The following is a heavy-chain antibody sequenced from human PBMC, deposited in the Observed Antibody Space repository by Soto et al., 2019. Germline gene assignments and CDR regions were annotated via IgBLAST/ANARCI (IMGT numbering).Heavy chain of an antibody. V-gene: IGHV3-30-3*01. CDR2: ISYDGSNK. Sequence: GESLKISCAASGFTFSSYAMHWVRQAPGKGLEWVAVISYDGSNKYYADSVKGRFTISRDNSKNTLYLQMNSLRAEDTAVYYCARDRAARRGPYYYYGMDVWGQGTTVTVSS. CDR1: GFTFSSYA. D-gene: IGHD6-6*01. J-gene: IGHJ6*02. CDR3: ARDRAARRGPYYYYGMDV.